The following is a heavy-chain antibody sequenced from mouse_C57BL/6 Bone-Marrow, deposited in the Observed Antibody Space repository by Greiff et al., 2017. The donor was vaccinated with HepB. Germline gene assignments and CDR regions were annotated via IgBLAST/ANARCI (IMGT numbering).Heavy chain of an antibody. CDR3: AIPTVVATDYYAMDY. J-gene: IGHJ4*01. Sequence: EVQLQESGAELVKPGASVKLSCTASGFNIKDYYMHWVKQRTEQGLEWIGRIDPEDGETKYAPKFQGKATITADTSSNTAYLQLSSLTSEDTAVYYCAIPTVVATDYYAMDYWGQGTSVTVSS. CDR1: GFNIKDYY. V-gene: IGHV14-2*01. D-gene: IGHD1-1*01. CDR2: IDPEDGET.